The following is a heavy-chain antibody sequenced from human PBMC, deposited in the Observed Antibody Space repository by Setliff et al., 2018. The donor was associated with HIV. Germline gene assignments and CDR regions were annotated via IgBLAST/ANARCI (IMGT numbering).Heavy chain of an antibody. CDR2: IQYSDSS. CDR3: ARSGYTSGFYWVFGAFGV. D-gene: IGHD3-22*01. CDR1: GGSISSGSYY. V-gene: IGHV4-61*10. J-gene: IGHJ3*01. Sequence: KSSETLSLTCTVSGGSISSGSYYWTWIRQPAGKGLEWIASIQYSDSSHYNPSLQSRVTISVDTSTKQFSLYLSSVNETDTAVYYCARSGYTSGFYWVFGAFGVWGQGKMVTVSS.